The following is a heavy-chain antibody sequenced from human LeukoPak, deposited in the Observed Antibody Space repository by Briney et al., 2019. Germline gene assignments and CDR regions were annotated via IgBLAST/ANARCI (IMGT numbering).Heavy chain of an antibody. Sequence: SETLSLTCTISGGSVSDYYWSWIRQSPGKGLEWIGYIYYTGSTTYNPSLKSRVTISVDTSKNQFSLKLSSVTAADTAVYYCARRSSMVRGVDGFDPWGQGTLVTVSS. V-gene: IGHV4-59*08. CDR2: IYYTGST. D-gene: IGHD3-10*01. CDR3: ARRSSMVRGVDGFDP. CDR1: GGSVSDYY. J-gene: IGHJ5*02.